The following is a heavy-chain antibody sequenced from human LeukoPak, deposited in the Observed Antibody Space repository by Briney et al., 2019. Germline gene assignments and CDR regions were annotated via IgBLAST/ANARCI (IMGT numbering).Heavy chain of an antibody. CDR2: IIPILGIA. Sequence: SVKVSCKASGGTFSSYAISWVRQAPGQGLEWMGRIIPILGIANYAQKFQGRVTITADKSTSTAYMELSSLRSEDTAVYYCARDQEQWLVPGYWGQGTLVTVSS. D-gene: IGHD6-19*01. CDR3: ARDQEQWLVPGY. J-gene: IGHJ4*02. CDR1: GGTFSSYA. V-gene: IGHV1-69*04.